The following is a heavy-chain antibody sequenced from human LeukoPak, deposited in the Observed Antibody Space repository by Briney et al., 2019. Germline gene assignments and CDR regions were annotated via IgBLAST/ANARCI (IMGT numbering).Heavy chain of an antibody. CDR3: AREGIAAAGFDY. CDR2: IIPIFGTA. J-gene: IGHJ4*02. CDR1: GYSFTSYE. V-gene: IGHV1-69*13. Sequence: SVKVSCKASGYSFTSYEISWVRQAPGQGLEWMGGIIPIFGTANYAQKFQGRVTITADESTSTAYMELSSLRSEDTAVYYCAREGIAAAGFDYWGQGTLVTVPS. D-gene: IGHD6-13*01.